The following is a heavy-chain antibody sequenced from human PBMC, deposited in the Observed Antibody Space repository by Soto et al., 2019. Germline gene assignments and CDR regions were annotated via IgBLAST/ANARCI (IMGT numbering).Heavy chain of an antibody. J-gene: IGHJ6*01. V-gene: IGHV3-21*01. Sequence: EVELVESGGDLVQPGGSLRLSCAASGFIFSSYSMNWVRLAPGKGLEWVSSISNSRSYIYYADSVKGRFTISRDNAKDSLYLQMSSLRAEDTAVYYCARKGYGDYGGMDVW. CDR2: ISNSRSYI. CDR3: ARKGYGDYGGMDV. CDR1: GFIFSSYS. D-gene: IGHD4-17*01.